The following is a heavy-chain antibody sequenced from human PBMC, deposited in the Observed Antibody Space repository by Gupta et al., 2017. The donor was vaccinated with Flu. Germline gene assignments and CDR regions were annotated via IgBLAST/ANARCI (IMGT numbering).Heavy chain of an antibody. D-gene: IGHD3-16*01. CDR3: ARGHWGK. CDR2: ISSRGDI. J-gene: IGHJ4*02. CDR1: GFIFSGQD. V-gene: IGHV3-48*03. Sequence: EVQLVESGGGVVQPGGSLRRSCVASGFIFSGQDMSWVRQAPGRGLEWVSFISSRGDIYYGDTVRGRFTISRDNTKNSLYLQMSGLRDEDTALYYCARGHWGKWGQGTQVTVSS.